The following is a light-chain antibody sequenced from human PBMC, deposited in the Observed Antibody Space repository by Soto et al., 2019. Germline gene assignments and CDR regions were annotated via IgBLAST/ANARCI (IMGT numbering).Light chain of an antibody. Sequence: QSALTQPASVSGPPGQSITISCTGTSSDIGSYNRVSWYQQPPGTAPKLIIYEVNNRPSGVPDRFSGSKSGNTASLTISGLQAEDEADYYCNSFTTSSTYVFGTGTKVTVL. CDR3: NSFTTSSTYV. CDR2: EVN. V-gene: IGLV2-18*02. CDR1: SSDIGSYNR. J-gene: IGLJ1*01.